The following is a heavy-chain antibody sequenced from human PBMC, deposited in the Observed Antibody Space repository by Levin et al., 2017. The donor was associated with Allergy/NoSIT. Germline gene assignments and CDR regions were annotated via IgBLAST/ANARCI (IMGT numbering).Heavy chain of an antibody. D-gene: IGHD5-18*01. V-gene: IGHV1-2*02. J-gene: IGHJ5*02. CDR3: ARGGRFSLQLWGDYNWFDP. CDR1: GYTFTGYY. CDR2: INPNSGGT. Sequence: ASVKVSCKASGYTFTGYYMHWVRQAPGQGLEWMGWINPNSGGTNYAQKFQGRVTMTRDTSISTAYMELSRLRSDDTAVYYCARGGRFSLQLWGDYNWFDPWGQGTLVTVSS.